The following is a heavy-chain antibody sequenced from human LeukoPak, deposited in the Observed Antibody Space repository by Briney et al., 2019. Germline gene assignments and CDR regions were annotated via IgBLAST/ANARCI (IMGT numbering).Heavy chain of an antibody. CDR2: IYHSGST. CDR1: GGSISSGGYY. V-gene: IGHV4-30-2*01. CDR3: ARVVTSSIGYYYMDV. J-gene: IGHJ6*03. D-gene: IGHD2-2*01. Sequence: PSETLSLTCTVSGGSISSGGYYWSWIRQPPGKGLEWIGYIYHSGSTYYNPSLKSRVTISVDRSKNQFSLKLSSVTAADTAVYYCARVVTSSIGYYYMDVWGKGTTVTVSS.